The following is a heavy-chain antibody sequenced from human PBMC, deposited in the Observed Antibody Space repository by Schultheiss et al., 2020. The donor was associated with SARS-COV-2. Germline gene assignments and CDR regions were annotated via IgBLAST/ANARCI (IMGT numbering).Heavy chain of an antibody. J-gene: IGHJ4*02. CDR3: ARDSHDYGDSRGDY. V-gene: IGHV4-61*08. D-gene: IGHD4-17*01. CDR1: GGSISSGGYS. CDR2: IYHSGST. Sequence: LSCTVSGGSISSGGYSWSWIRQPPGKGLEWIGEIYHSGSTNYNPSLKSRVTISVDTSKNQFSLKLSSVTAADTAVYYCARDSHDYGDSRGDYWGQGTLVTVSS.